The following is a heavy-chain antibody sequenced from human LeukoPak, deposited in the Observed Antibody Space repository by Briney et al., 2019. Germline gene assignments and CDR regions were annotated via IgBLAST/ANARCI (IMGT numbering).Heavy chain of an antibody. CDR1: EFSVGSNY. CDR3: VADYYYYYMDV. D-gene: IGHD2-21*01. CDR2: IYSGGST. V-gene: IGHV3-53*01. Sequence: GGSLRLSCAASEFSVGSNYMTWVRQAPGKGLEWVSLIYSGGSTYYADSVKGRFTISRDNSKNTLYLQMNSLRAEDTAVYYCVADYYYYYMDVWGKGTTVTISS. J-gene: IGHJ6*03.